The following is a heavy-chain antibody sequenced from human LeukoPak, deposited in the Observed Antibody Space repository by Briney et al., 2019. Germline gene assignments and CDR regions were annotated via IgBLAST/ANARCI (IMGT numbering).Heavy chain of an antibody. CDR3: AGLIVVKNTSHGTGYYYYGMDV. D-gene: IGHD3-22*01. CDR2: INHSGST. CDR1: GGSFSGYY. V-gene: IGHV4-34*01. Sequence: SETLSLTCAVYGGSFSGYYWSWIRQPPGKGLEWIGEINHSGSTNYNPSLKSRVTISVDTSKNQFSLKLSSVTAADTAVYYCAGLIVVKNTSHGTGYYYYGMDVWGQGTTVTVSS. J-gene: IGHJ6*02.